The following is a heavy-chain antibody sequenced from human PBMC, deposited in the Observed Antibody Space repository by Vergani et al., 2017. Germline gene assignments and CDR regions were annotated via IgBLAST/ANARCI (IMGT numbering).Heavy chain of an antibody. D-gene: IGHD5-18*01. CDR3: ARGYGRQEFDY. J-gene: IGHJ4*02. CDR1: GGSISRYY. V-gene: IGHV4-59*01. Sequence: QVQLQQWGAGLLKPSETLSLTCAVSGGSISRYYWSWIRQPPGKGLEWIGYIYYSGSTNYNPSLKSRVTISVDTSKNQFSLRLSSVTAADTAVYYCARGYGRQEFDYWGQGTLVTVSS. CDR2: IYYSGST.